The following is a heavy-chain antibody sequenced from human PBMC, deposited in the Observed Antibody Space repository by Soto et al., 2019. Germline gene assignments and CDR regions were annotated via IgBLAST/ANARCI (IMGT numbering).Heavy chain of an antibody. CDR1: GYTFSTYA. J-gene: IGHJ6*02. Sequence: ASVKVSCKASGYTFSTYALHWVRQAPGQGLEWMGWINGDNGHTRYSQKFKDRVTISRDTPASTAYMELSGLRSEDTAVYYCARGKGMEENYYYGMDVWGQGTTVTVSS. CDR3: ARGKGMEENYYYGMDV. CDR2: INGDNGHT. V-gene: IGHV1-3*01. D-gene: IGHD1-1*01.